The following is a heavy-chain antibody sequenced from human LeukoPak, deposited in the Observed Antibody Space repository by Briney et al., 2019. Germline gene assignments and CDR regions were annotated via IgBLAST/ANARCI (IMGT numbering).Heavy chain of an antibody. CDR1: GGSIRSSSYY. CDR3: ARGNPVAKNWFDP. V-gene: IGHV4-39*07. Sequence: SETLSLTCTVAGGSIRSSSYYWSWIRQPPGKGLEWIGEINHSGSTNYNPSLKSRVTISLDTTKNQFSLNVTSVTAADTAVYYCARGNPVAKNWFDPWGQGTLVTVSS. J-gene: IGHJ5*02. D-gene: IGHD1-14*01. CDR2: INHSGST.